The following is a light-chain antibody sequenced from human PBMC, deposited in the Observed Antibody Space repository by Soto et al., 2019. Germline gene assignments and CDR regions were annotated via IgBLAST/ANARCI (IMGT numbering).Light chain of an antibody. CDR3: QQRSSWPLT. J-gene: IGKJ4*01. Sequence: EIVLTQSPPTLSLSPGERATLSCRASQSVSSYLAWYQQKPGQAPSLLMYDASNRATGIPARFSGSGSGTDFTLTISSLEPEDFAVYYCQQRSSWPLTFGGGTKVEIK. V-gene: IGKV3-11*01. CDR2: DAS. CDR1: QSVSSY.